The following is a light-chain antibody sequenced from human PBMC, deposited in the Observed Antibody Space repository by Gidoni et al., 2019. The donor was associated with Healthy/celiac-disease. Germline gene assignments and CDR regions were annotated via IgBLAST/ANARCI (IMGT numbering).Light chain of an antibody. CDR2: AAS. CDR1: QSSSSD. CDR3: HQSYSTPWT. Sequence: DIQMTQSPASLSASAGDRVTITCRASQSSSSDLNWYQQKPGKAPKLLIYAASSLKSGVPSRFSGSGSGTDFTLTISSLQPEDFATYSCHQSYSTPWTFGQGTKVEIK. V-gene: IGKV1-39*01. J-gene: IGKJ1*01.